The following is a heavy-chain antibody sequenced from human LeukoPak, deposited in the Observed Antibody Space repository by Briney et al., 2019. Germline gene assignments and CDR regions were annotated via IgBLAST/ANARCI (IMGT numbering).Heavy chain of an antibody. D-gene: IGHD5-12*01. Sequence: ASVKVSCKASGNSYIHWVRQAPGQGLEWMGMINPSGGGTSYVQKFQGRVTMTRDRSTSMVYMELSSLRSEDTTVYFCASGGYDWDAYDYWGQGTPVTVSS. CDR2: INPSGGGT. CDR1: GNSY. V-gene: IGHV1-46*01. CDR3: ASGGYDWDAYDY. J-gene: IGHJ4*02.